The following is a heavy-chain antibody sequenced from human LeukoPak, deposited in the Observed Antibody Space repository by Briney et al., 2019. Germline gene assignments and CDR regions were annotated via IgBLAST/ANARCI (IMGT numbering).Heavy chain of an antibody. CDR2: ISYDGSNR. V-gene: IGHV3-30-3*01. J-gene: IGHJ4*02. Sequence: PGGSLRLSCAASGFTFSSYAMHWVRQAPGKGLEWVAVISYDGSNRYYADSVKGRFTISRDNSKNTLYLQMNSLRAEDTAVYYYARDQGRRYFDYWGQGTLVTVSS. CDR3: ARDQGRRYFDY. CDR1: GFTFSSYA.